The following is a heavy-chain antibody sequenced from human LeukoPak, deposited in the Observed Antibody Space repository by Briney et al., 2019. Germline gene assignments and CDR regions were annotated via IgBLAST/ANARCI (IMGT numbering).Heavy chain of an antibody. V-gene: IGHV1-2*02. CDR3: ARDQTYCSGGSCAFDAFDI. D-gene: IGHD2-15*01. J-gene: IGHJ3*02. CDR1: GYTFTGYY. CDR2: INPNSGGT. Sequence: ASVKVSCKASGYTFTGYYMHWVRQAPGQGLEWMGWINPNSGGTNYAQKFQGRVTMTRDTSISTAYMELSRLRSDDTAVYYCARDQTYCSGGSCAFDAFDIWGQGTMVTVSS.